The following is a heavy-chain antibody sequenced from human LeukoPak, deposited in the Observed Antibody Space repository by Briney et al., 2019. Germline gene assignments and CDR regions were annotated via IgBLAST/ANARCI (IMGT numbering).Heavy chain of an antibody. J-gene: IGHJ3*02. D-gene: IGHD5-18*01. Sequence: GASVKVSCKASGYTFTGYYMHWVRQAPGQGLEWMGWINPNSCGTNYAQKFQGRVTMTRDTSISTAYMELSRLRSDDTAVYYCARDTAYTAMASDDAFDIWGQGTMVTVSS. CDR1: GYTFTGYY. CDR2: INPNSCGT. CDR3: ARDTAYTAMASDDAFDI. V-gene: IGHV1-2*02.